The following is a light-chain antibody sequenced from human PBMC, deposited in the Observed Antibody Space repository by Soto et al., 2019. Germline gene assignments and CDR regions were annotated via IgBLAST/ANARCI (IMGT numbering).Light chain of an antibody. CDR2: DVS. J-gene: IGLJ1*01. CDR3: SSYTSSSTLSTYV. Sequence: QSALTQPASVSGSPGQSITISCTGTSSDVGGYNYVSWYQHHPGKAPKLMIYDVSNRPSGVSNRFSGSKSGNTASLIISGLQAEDEADYYCSSYTSSSTLSTYVFGTGPKVPS. CDR1: SSDVGGYNY. V-gene: IGLV2-14*03.